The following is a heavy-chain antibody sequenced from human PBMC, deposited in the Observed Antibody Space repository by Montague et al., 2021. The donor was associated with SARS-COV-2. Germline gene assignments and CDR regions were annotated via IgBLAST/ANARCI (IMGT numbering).Heavy chain of an antibody. J-gene: IGHJ6*02. Sequence: SLRLSCAASGFTFSSHGMCWVRQPPGKGLEWVSEIHGRGDGTYYADSVKGRSTISRDNSKNTLYLQMNSLRVEDTAVYYCARDQNHGMDVWGQGTTVIVSS. CDR2: IHGRGDGT. CDR3: ARDQNHGMDV. CDR1: GFTFSSHG. V-gene: IGHV3-23*01. D-gene: IGHD1-14*01.